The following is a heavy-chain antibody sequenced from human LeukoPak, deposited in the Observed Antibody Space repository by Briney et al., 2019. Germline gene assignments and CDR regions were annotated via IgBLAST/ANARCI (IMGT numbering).Heavy chain of an antibody. CDR3: AKESPYGNNRLYYFDY. Sequence: PGGSLRLSCTASGFTFSSYAMSWVRQAPGKGLEWVAAGNGNGHTTYYADSVKGRFAISRDNSGNTVYLQLNSLRAEDTAIYYCAKESPYGNNRLYYFDYWGQGTLVTASS. D-gene: IGHD4-11*01. CDR1: GFTFSSYA. J-gene: IGHJ4*02. CDR2: GNGNGHTT. V-gene: IGHV3-23*01.